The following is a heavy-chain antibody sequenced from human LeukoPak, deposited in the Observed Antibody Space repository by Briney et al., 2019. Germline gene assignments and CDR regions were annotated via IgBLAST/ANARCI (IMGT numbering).Heavy chain of an antibody. CDR3: ARFGVVASGTNY. CDR2: INHSGST. Sequence: PSETLSLTCAVSGGSFSGYYRNWIRQPPGKGLEWIGEINHSGSTNYNPSLKSRVTISVDTSKNQFSLKLSSVTAADTAVYYCARFGVVASGTNYWGQGTLVTVSS. D-gene: IGHD6-13*01. V-gene: IGHV4-34*01. J-gene: IGHJ4*02. CDR1: GGSFSGYY.